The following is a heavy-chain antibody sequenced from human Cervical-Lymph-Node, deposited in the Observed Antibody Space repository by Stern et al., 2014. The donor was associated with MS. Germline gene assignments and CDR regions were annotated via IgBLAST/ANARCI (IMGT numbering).Heavy chain of an antibody. Sequence: EVQLVESGAEVKKPGESLKISCKGSGYSFTTYWIPWVRQMPGEGLEWMGRIYPGAYKTKCSPTLRGNVTIAADRSITTAYLQWSTLEASDTAMYYCARRTDYTDYGAEFFDYWGHGTLVTVSS. J-gene: IGHJ5*01. CDR2: IYPGAYKT. V-gene: IGHV5-51*03. CDR1: GYSFTTYW. D-gene: IGHD4-17*01. CDR3: ARRTDYTDYGAEFFDY.